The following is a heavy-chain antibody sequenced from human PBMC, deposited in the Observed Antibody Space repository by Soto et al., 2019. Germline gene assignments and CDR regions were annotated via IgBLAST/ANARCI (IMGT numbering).Heavy chain of an antibody. Sequence: QVQLVQSGAEVKKPGASVKVSCKASGYTFTRSGISWVRQAPGQGLEWMGWISTYNGDTNYAQTFQGRVTMTTDTTTSTAYMERRSLRSDDTAVYYGAREGVAPYYYYGMDVWGQGTPVTVSS. CDR1: GYTFTRSG. CDR2: ISTYNGDT. J-gene: IGHJ6*02. D-gene: IGHD5-12*01. V-gene: IGHV1-18*01. CDR3: AREGVAPYYYYGMDV.